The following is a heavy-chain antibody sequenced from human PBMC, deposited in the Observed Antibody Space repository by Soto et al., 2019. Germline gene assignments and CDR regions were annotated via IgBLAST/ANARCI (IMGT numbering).Heavy chain of an antibody. J-gene: IGHJ3*02. CDR1: GFTFSSYG. CDR3: ASSGGEDFDI. D-gene: IGHD2-15*01. CDR2: ISYDGSNK. Sequence: ESGGGVVQPGRSLRLSCAASGFTFSSYGMHWVRQAPGKGLEWVAVISYDGSNKYYADSVKGRFTISRDNSKNTLYLQMNSLRAEDTAVYYCASSGGEDFDIWGQGTMVTVSS. V-gene: IGHV3-30*03.